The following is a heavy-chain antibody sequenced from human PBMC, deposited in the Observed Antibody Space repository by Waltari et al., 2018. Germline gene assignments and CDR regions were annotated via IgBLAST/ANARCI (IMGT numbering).Heavy chain of an antibody. CDR3: ARVNSMGRPSTSQTPFVY. J-gene: IGHJ4*02. CDR2: INHSGST. V-gene: IGHV4-34*01. Sequence: QVQLPQWGAGLLKPSGTLSLTCAVYGGCFRGYYWSWIRRPRGKGLEWIGEINHSGSTNYNPSLKRRVTISVNTSKNQFSLKLSSMTAADTAVYYCARVNSMGRPSTSQTPFVYWGQGTLVTVSS. D-gene: IGHD2-2*01. CDR1: GGCFRGYY.